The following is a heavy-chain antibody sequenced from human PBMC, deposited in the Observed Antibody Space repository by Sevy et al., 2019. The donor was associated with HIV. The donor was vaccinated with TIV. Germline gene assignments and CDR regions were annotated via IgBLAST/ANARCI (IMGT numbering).Heavy chain of an antibody. CDR1: GYTFTSYD. D-gene: IGHD3-3*01. V-gene: IGHV1-8*01. CDR3: ASSSAHYYYYGMDV. CDR2: MNPNSGNT. Sequence: ASVKVSCKASGYTFTSYDINWVRQATGQGLEWMGWMNPNSGNTGYVQKFQGRVTMTRNTSISTAYMELSSLRSEDTAVYYCASSSAHYYYYGMDVWGQGTTVTVSS. J-gene: IGHJ6*02.